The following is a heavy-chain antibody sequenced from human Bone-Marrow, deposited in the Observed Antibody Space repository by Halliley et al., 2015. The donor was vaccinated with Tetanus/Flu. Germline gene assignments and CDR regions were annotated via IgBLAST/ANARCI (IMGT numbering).Heavy chain of an antibody. Sequence: LEWMGFIYPGDSGTRYSPSFQGQVAMSADKSGSSAYLQWSSLKASDTAMYYCARRPSGTFDIWGQGTMVTVSS. D-gene: IGHD3-10*01. CDR3: ARRPSGTFDI. J-gene: IGHJ3*02. CDR2: IYPGDSGT. V-gene: IGHV5-51*01.